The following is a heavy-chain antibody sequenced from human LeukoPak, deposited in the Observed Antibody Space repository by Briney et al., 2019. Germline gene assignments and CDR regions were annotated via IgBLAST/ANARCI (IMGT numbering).Heavy chain of an antibody. J-gene: IGHJ4*02. CDR2: ITTYNGNT. V-gene: IGHV1-18*01. D-gene: IGHD4-17*01. CDR3: ARDLRGGDYGLRLDS. CDR1: GYTFSNYG. Sequence: GASVTVSCKASGYTFSNYGVTWVRQTPGQGLEWMGWITTYNGNTNYAQKFQDRVTLTTDSTTNTVYMELRSLKSDDTAVYYCARDLRGGDYGLRLDSWGQGTLVAVSS.